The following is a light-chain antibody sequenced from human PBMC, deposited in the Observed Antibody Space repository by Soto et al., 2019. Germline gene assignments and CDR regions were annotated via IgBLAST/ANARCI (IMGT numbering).Light chain of an antibody. Sequence: EIVLTQSPGTLSLSPGERATLSCRASQSVSSAYLAWYQHKPVQPPTLLIYAASSRVTGIPDRFSGSGSGTDFTLTISRLEPEDFAVYYWQQYGSSSTWTFGKETKVEIK. J-gene: IGKJ1*01. CDR3: QQYGSSSTWT. V-gene: IGKV3-20*01. CDR2: AAS. CDR1: QSVSSAY.